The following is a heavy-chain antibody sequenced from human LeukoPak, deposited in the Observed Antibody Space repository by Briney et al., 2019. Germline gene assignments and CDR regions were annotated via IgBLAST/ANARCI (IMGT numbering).Heavy chain of an antibody. CDR3: AREKIGFYAFDI. D-gene: IGHD3-10*01. CDR1: GGSISSGSYY. V-gene: IGHV4-61*02. Sequence: PSQTLSLTCTVSGGSISSGSYYWSWIRQPAGKGLEWIGRIYTSGNTNYNPSLKGRVTMTVDTSKNQFSLKLSSVTAADTAVYYCAREKIGFYAFDIWGQGTMVTVSS. CDR2: IYTSGNT. J-gene: IGHJ3*02.